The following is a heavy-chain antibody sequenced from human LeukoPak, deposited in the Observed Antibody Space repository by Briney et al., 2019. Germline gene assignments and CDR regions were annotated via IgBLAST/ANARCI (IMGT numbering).Heavy chain of an antibody. J-gene: IGHJ4*02. CDR1: GGSFSGYY. CDR2: INHSGST. V-gene: IGHV4-34*01. Sequence: SETLSLTCAVYGGSFSGYYCSWIRQPPGKGLEWIGEINHSGSTNYNPSLKSRVTISVDTSKNQFSLKLSSVTAADTAVYYCARMYPTRYSSSWSGMGYFDYWGQGTLVTVSS. CDR3: ARMYPTRYSSSWSGMGYFDY. D-gene: IGHD6-13*01.